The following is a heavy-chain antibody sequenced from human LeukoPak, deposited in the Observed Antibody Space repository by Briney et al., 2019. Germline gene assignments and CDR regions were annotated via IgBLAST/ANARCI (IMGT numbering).Heavy chain of an antibody. CDR2: ISAHNGRT. D-gene: IGHD5-18*01. CDR3: ARDYRDTAMDFYGMDV. Sequence: ASVKVSCKASGYTFTSYGISWVRQAPGQGLEWMGWISAHNGRTNYSQKFQGRVTMTTDTSTSTTYMELRSLRSDDTAVYFCARDYRDTAMDFYGMDVWGQGTTVTVSS. V-gene: IGHV1-18*01. J-gene: IGHJ6*02. CDR1: GYTFTSYG.